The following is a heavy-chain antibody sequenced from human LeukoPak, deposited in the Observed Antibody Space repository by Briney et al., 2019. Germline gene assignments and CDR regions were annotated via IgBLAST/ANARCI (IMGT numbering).Heavy chain of an antibody. CDR3: AVGAAEGYFNF. V-gene: IGHV3-23*01. D-gene: IGHD2-15*01. J-gene: IGHJ4*02. Sequence: PGGSLRLSCAASGFTFSNYAMSWVRQAPGKGLEWVSTISGSGGSSYYADSVKGRFTISRDNSKNTLYLQMNSLRAEDTAVYSRAVGAAEGYFNFWGQGALVTVSS. CDR2: ISGSGGSS. CDR1: GFTFSNYA.